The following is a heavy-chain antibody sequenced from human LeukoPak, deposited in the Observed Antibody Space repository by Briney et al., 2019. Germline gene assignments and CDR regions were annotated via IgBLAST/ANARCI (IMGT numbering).Heavy chain of an antibody. J-gene: IGHJ4*02. V-gene: IGHV3-23*01. CDR1: GFTFSSYG. D-gene: IGHD3-10*01. CDR2: ISGSGGST. CDR3: AKGVDYYGSGSYSLVDY. Sequence: GGSLRLSCAASGFTFSSYGMSWVRQAPGKGLEWVSAISGSGGSTYYADSVKGRFTISRDNSKNTLYLQMNSLRAEDTAVYYCAKGVDYYGSGSYSLVDYWGQGTLVTVSS.